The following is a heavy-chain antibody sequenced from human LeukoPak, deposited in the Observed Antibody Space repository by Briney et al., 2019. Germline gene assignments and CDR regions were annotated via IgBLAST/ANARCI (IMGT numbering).Heavy chain of an antibody. CDR1: GFTFSSYG. D-gene: IGHD6-6*01. CDR3: AKDGGYSSSPLDY. Sequence: GGSLRLSCAASGFTFSSYGMHWVRQAPGKGLEWVAVISYDGSNKYYADSVKGRFTISRDNSKNTLYLQMNSLRAEDTAVYYCAKDGGYSSSPLDYWGQGTLVAVSS. CDR2: ISYDGSNK. V-gene: IGHV3-30*18. J-gene: IGHJ4*02.